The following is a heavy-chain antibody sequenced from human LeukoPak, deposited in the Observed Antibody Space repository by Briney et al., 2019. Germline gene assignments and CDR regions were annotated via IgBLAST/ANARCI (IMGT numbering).Heavy chain of an antibody. V-gene: IGHV3-23*01. Sequence: GGSLRLPCAASGFTFSSYAMTWVRQAPGKGLEWVSALSGSGGSTYYADSVKGRFTMSRDNSKNTLYLQMNSLRAEDTAVYYCAKHIGGWFFDYWGQGTLVTVSS. J-gene: IGHJ4*02. CDR3: AKHIGGWFFDY. CDR1: GFTFSSYA. D-gene: IGHD6-19*01. CDR2: LSGSGGST.